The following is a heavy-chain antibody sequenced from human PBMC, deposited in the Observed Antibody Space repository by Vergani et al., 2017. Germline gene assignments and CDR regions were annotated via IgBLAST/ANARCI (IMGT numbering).Heavy chain of an antibody. CDR1: GGSFTSYH. D-gene: IGHD4-11*01. CDR2: IDHTGRP. Sequence: QVQLQQWGGGLLKPSETLSLTCVVNGGSFTSYHWTWIRQSPGEGLEWVGDIDHTGRPDYNPSLKSRLTMSVDKSQNQFSLTLNSVTDTDTAIYFCARVNTETNGHLYYYYYMDVWSQGTAVTVS. V-gene: IGHV4-34*01. J-gene: IGHJ6*03. CDR3: ARVNTETNGHLYYYYYMDV.